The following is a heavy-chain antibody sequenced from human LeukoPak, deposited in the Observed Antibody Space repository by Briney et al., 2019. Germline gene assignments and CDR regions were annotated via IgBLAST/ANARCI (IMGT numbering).Heavy chain of an antibody. CDR3: VKGATSSWYDWFDP. CDR1: GFTFDDYA. D-gene: IGHD6-13*01. Sequence: PGRSLRLSCAASGFTFDDYAMHWVRQAPRRGLEWVSGISWNSGNIVYADSVKGRFTISRDNAKNSLYLQMNSLRPEDTAFYYCVKGATSSWYDWFDPWGQGTLVTVSS. CDR2: ISWNSGNI. V-gene: IGHV3-9*01. J-gene: IGHJ5*02.